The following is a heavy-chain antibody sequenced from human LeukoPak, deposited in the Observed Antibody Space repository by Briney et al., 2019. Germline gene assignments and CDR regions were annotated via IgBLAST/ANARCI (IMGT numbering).Heavy chain of an antibody. D-gene: IGHD6-13*01. J-gene: IGHJ4*02. CDR1: GFTFSSYW. CDR2: INRDGSST. CDR3: AKDGTNSSSWHYFEQ. V-gene: IGHV3-74*01. Sequence: GGSLSLSCAASGFTFSSYWMHWVRQAPGKGLGWVSRINRDGSSTSYADSVKGRFTISRDNAKNTLYLQMNSLRVEDTAVYYCAKDGTNSSSWHYFEQWGQGTLVTVSS.